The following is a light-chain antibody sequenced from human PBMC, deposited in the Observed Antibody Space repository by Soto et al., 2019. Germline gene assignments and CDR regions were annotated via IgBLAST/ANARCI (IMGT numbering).Light chain of an antibody. V-gene: IGKV3-11*01. CDR3: QQRSDWPIT. CDR1: QSVSNNY. Sequence: EIVFTQSPGTLSLSPGERATLSCRASQSVSNNYLAWYQQKPGQAPRLLIYDVSTRATGIPARFSGSGSGTDFTLTITSLEPEDFAVYSCQQRSDWPITFGQGTRLEIK. CDR2: DVS. J-gene: IGKJ5*01.